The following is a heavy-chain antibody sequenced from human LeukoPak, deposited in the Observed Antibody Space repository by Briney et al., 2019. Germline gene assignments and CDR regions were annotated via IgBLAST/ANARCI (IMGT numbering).Heavy chain of an antibody. Sequence: GGSLRLSCAASGFTFSSFDMRWVRQPTGQGLEWVSTIGTASDTYYPGSVEGRFTLSRDNAKNSLYLQMNSLTAGDTAVYYCARGPPRGKYYYMDVWGKGTTITVSS. D-gene: IGHD1-1*01. CDR2: IGTASDT. CDR1: GFTFSSFD. V-gene: IGHV3-13*01. J-gene: IGHJ6*03. CDR3: ARGPPRGKYYYMDV.